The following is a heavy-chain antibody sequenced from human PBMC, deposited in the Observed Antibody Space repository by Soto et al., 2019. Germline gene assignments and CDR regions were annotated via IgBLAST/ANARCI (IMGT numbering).Heavy chain of an antibody. V-gene: IGHV5-51*01. CDR2: IYPGDSDT. CDR1: GYTFTSYW. CDR3: ARPYSSSWYYFHY. J-gene: IGHJ4*02. Sequence: PGESLKISCKGSGYTFTSYWIAWVRQMPGKGLEWMGIIYPGDSDTRYSPSFQGQVTISADKSISTAYLQWSSLKASDTATYYCARPYSSSWYYFHYWGQGTLVTVSS. D-gene: IGHD6-13*01.